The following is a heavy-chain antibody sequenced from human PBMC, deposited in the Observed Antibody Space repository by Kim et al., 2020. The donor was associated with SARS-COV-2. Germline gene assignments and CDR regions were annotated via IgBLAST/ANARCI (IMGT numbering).Heavy chain of an antibody. CDR3: ARGRDYYFDY. CDR2: NT. J-gene: IGHJ4*02. V-gene: IGHV1-3*01. Sequence: NTKYSQRVQGRFTSTRDTSASTAYMELSSLRSEDTAVYYCARGRDYYFDYWGQGTLVTVSS.